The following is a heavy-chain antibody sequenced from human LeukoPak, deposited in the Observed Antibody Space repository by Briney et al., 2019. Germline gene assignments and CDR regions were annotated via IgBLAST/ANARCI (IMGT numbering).Heavy chain of an antibody. CDR2: ISYDGSNK. J-gene: IGHJ4*02. CDR3: AKPAIAVAGTLIEY. CDR1: LFTFCSYR. D-gene: IGHD6-19*01. V-gene: IGHV3-30*18. Sequence: QPGGSLILSCAAPLFTFCSYRMHSVRQAPAKVLEWEAVISYDGSNKYYADSVKGRFTICRDNSKNTLYLQMNSLRAEDTAVYYCAKPAIAVAGTLIEYWGQGTLVTVSS.